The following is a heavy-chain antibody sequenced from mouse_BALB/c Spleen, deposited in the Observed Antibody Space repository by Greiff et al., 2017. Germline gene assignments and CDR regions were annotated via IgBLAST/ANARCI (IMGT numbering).Heavy chain of an antibody. V-gene: IGHV1S22*01. CDR2: IYPGSCST. CDR1: GYTFTSYW. Sequence: LKQPGSELVRPGASVKLSCKASGYTFTSYWMHWVKQRHGQGLEWIGNIYPGSCSTNYDEKFKSKGTLTVDTSSSTAYMHLSSLTSEDSAVYYCTRWGITTRAFDYWGQGTTLTVSS. D-gene: IGHD2-4*01. J-gene: IGHJ2*01. CDR3: TRWGITTRAFDY.